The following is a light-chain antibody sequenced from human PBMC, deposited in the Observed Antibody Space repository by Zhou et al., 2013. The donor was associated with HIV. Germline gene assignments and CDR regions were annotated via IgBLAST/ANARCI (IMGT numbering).Light chain of an antibody. CDR3: SSYTSSSTSYV. CDR2: DVS. J-gene: IGLJ1*01. V-gene: IGLV2-14*01. CDR1: SSDVGGYNY. Sequence: QSALTQPASVSGSPRQSITFSCTGTSSDVGGYNYVSWYQLHPGKAPKLMIYDVSKRPSGVSNRFSGSKSGNTASLTISGLQAEDEADYYCSSYTSSSTSYVFGTGTKVTVL.